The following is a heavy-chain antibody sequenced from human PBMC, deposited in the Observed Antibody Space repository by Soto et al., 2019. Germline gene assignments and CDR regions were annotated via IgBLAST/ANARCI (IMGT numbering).Heavy chain of an antibody. D-gene: IGHD2-2*01. J-gene: IGHJ6*02. V-gene: IGHV5-51*01. CDR3: ARICSSTSYNYYYYGMDV. CDR1: GYSFTSYW. Sequence: PGESLKIYCKGSGYSFTSYWIGWVRQMPGKGLEWMGIIYPGDSDTRYSPSFQGQVTISADKSISTAYLQWSSPTASDTPMHYCARICSSTSYNYYYYGMDVWGQGTTVTVSS. CDR2: IYPGDSDT.